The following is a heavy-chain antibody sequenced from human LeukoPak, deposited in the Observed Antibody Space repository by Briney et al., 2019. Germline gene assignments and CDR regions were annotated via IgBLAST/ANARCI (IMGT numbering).Heavy chain of an antibody. Sequence: SETLSLTCTVSGGSVSSGSYYWSWIRQPPGKGLEWIGEITHSGRTKYNPSLKSRVSISGDTSNKQFSLKLSSVTAADTAVYYCARGLEYYDSSGYHYLDAFDLWGQGTMVTVSS. J-gene: IGHJ3*01. D-gene: IGHD3-22*01. CDR3: ARGLEYYDSSGYHYLDAFDL. CDR2: ITHSGRT. V-gene: IGHV4-61*01. CDR1: GGSVSSGSYY.